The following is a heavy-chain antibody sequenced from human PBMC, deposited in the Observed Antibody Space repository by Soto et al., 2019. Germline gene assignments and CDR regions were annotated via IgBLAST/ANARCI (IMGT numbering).Heavy chain of an antibody. J-gene: IGHJ5*02. CDR3: ARVSYCSGGSCYPRFDP. CDR1: GGSISSGGYY. Sequence: QVQLQESGPGLVKPSQTLSLTCTVSGGSISSGGYYWSWIRQHPGKGLEWIGYIYYSGSTYYNPSLKSRVTISVETSKNQCSLKLSSVTAADTAVYYCARVSYCSGGSCYPRFDPWGQGTLVTVSS. CDR2: IYYSGST. D-gene: IGHD2-15*01. V-gene: IGHV4-31*03.